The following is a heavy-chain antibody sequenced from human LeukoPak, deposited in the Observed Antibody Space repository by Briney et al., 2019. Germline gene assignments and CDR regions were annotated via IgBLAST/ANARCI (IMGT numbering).Heavy chain of an antibody. D-gene: IGHD3-3*01. CDR2: IIPIFGTA. CDR1: GYTFSNYA. Sequence: ASVKVSCKASGYTFSNYAISWVRQAPGQGLEWMGGIIPIFGTANYAQKFQGRVTITADESTSTTYMELSSLRSEDTAVYYCARGYDFWSGYGYYYYGMDVWGQGTTVTVSS. J-gene: IGHJ6*02. V-gene: IGHV1-69*13. CDR3: ARGYDFWSGYGYYYYGMDV.